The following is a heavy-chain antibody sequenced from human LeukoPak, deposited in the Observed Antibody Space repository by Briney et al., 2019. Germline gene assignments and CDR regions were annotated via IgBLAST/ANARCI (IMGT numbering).Heavy chain of an antibody. CDR1: GYTFTSYA. Sequence: GASVKVSCKASGYTFTSYAMNWVRQAPGQGLEWMGWINTNTGNPTYAQGFTGRFVFSLDTSVSTAYLQISSLKAEDTAVYYCARGTPNLYYYDSSGYYTPGDYWGQGTLVTVSS. V-gene: IGHV7-4-1*02. D-gene: IGHD3-22*01. J-gene: IGHJ4*02. CDR2: INTNTGNP. CDR3: ARGTPNLYYYDSSGYYTPGDY.